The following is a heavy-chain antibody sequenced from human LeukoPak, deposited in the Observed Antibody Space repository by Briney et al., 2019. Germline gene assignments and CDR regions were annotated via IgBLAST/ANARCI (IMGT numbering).Heavy chain of an antibody. V-gene: IGHV4-38-2*02. Sequence: SSETLSLTCTVSGYSISSGYYWSWIRQPPGKGLEWIGEINHSGSTDYNPSLKSRVTISVDTSKNQFSLKLSSVTAADTAVYYCARLSTRGYSYRLYYMDVWGKGTTVTISS. CDR1: GYSISSGYY. CDR2: INHSGST. D-gene: IGHD5-18*01. CDR3: ARLSTRGYSYRLYYMDV. J-gene: IGHJ6*03.